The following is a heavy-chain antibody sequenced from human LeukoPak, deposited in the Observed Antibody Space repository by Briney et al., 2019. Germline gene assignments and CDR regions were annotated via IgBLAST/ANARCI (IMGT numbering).Heavy chain of an antibody. CDR3: ARIVGDYDPSIGYYYYMDV. V-gene: IGHV4-39*07. CDR1: GGSISSSSYY. Sequence: PSETLSLTCTVSGGSISSSSYYWGWIRQPPGKGLEWIGSIYYSGSTYYNPSLKSRVTISVDTSKNQFSLKLSSVTAADTAVYYCARIVGDYDPSIGYYYYMDVWGKGTTVSVSS. D-gene: IGHD4-17*01. J-gene: IGHJ6*03. CDR2: IYYSGST.